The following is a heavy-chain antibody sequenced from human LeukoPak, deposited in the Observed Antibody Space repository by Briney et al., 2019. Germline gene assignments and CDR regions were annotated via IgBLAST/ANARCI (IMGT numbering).Heavy chain of an antibody. CDR1: GFTFSSYS. CDR3: AKVSSGSYGY. D-gene: IGHD1-26*01. V-gene: IGHV3-21*04. J-gene: IGHJ4*02. Sequence: GGSLRLSCAASGFTFSSYSMNWVRQAPGKGLEWVSSISSSSGYIYYADSVKGRFTISRDNAKNSLYLQMNSLSAEDTAVYYCAKVSSGSYGYWGQGTLVTVSS. CDR2: ISSSSGYI.